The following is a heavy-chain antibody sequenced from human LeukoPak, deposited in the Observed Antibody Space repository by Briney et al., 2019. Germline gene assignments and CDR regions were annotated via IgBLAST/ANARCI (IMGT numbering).Heavy chain of an antibody. V-gene: IGHV4-59*11. D-gene: IGHD4-17*01. CDR1: DDSLSSHY. Sequence: SETLSLTCAVSDDSLSSHYWTWIRQPPGKGLEWIGYISYIGSTNYNPSLKSRVTISIDTSKNQFSLKLTSVTAADTAVYYCARDLVTVTKGFDIWGQGTMVSVAS. J-gene: IGHJ3*02. CDR2: ISYIGST. CDR3: ARDLVTVTKGFDI.